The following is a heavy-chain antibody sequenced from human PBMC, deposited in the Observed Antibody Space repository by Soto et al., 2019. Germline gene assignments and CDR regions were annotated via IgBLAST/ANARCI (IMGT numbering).Heavy chain of an antibody. CDR3: AKDRTVAVVAAAFAY. D-gene: IGHD2-15*01. J-gene: IGHJ4*02. V-gene: IGHV3-30*18. Sequence: LRLSCAASGFTFSSYGMHWVRQAPVKGLEWVAVISYDGSNKYYADSVKGRFTISRDNSKNTLYLQVNSLRAEDTAVYYCAKDRTVAVVAAAFAYRGQGTLVTVSS. CDR1: GFTFSSYG. CDR2: ISYDGSNK.